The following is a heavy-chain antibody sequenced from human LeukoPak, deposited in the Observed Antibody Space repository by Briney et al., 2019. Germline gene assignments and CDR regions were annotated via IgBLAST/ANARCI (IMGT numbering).Heavy chain of an antibody. D-gene: IGHD2-15*01. CDR3: ATVIPGDDAVAFDY. J-gene: IGHJ4*02. V-gene: IGHV1-24*01. Sequence: GASVKVSCKVSGYTLTELSMHWVRHAPGKGLEWMGGFDPEDGETIYAQKFQGRVTMTEDTSTDTAYMELSSLRSEDTAVYYCATVIPGDDAVAFDYWGQGTLVTVSS. CDR1: GYTLTELS. CDR2: FDPEDGET.